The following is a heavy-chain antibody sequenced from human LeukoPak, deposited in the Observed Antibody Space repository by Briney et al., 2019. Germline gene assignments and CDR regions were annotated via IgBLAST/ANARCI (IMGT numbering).Heavy chain of an antibody. CDR1: GGSISSYY. Sequence: SETLSLTCTVSGGSISSYYWSWIRQPPGKGLEWIGYIYYSGSTYYNPSLKSRVTISVDTSKNQFSLKLSSVTAADTAVYYCARLYYASGSILYWGQGTLVTVSS. CDR3: ARLYYASGSILY. V-gene: IGHV4-59*08. CDR2: IYYSGST. J-gene: IGHJ4*02. D-gene: IGHD3-10*01.